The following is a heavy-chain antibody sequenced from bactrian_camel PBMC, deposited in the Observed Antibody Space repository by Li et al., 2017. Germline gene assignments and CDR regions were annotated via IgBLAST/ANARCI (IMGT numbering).Heavy chain of an antibody. J-gene: IGHJ4*01. V-gene: IGHV3S40*01. CDR1: GFSFVSYG. CDR3: AWGVALV. Sequence: DVQLVESGGGLVQPGGSLRLSCAASGFSFVSYGMSWVRQAPGKGLEWVSGINRGRGSTYYADSVKGRFTISRDNAKNTVYLQLNSLKIEDMAMYYCAWGVALVGGQGTQVTVS. CDR2: INRGRGST. D-gene: IGHD2*01.